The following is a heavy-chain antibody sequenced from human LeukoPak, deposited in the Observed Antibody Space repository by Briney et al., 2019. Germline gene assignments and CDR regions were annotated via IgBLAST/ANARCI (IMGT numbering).Heavy chain of an antibody. Sequence: GGSLRLSCAASGFTFSSYSMNWVRQAPGKGLEWLSSISGSSSYIYYADSVKGRFTISRDNARNSLYLQMKSLRAEDTAVYYCARDPYSGSYGNYYYYFMDVWGKGTTVTISS. CDR2: ISGSSSYI. V-gene: IGHV3-21*01. CDR1: GFTFSSYS. D-gene: IGHD1-26*01. J-gene: IGHJ6*03. CDR3: ARDPYSGSYGNYYYYFMDV.